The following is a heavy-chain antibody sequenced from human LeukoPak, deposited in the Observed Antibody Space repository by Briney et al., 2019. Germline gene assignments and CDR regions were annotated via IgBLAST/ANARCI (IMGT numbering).Heavy chain of an antibody. CDR1: GYTFTGYY. Sequence: ASVKVSCKASGYTFTGYYMHWVRQAPGQGREWMGRINPNSGGTNYAQKFQGRVTMTRDTSISTAYMELSRLRSDDTAVYYCARAYYYDSSGYSIIDYWGQGTLVTVSS. D-gene: IGHD3-22*01. CDR3: ARAYYYDSSGYSIIDY. J-gene: IGHJ4*02. CDR2: INPNSGGT. V-gene: IGHV1-2*06.